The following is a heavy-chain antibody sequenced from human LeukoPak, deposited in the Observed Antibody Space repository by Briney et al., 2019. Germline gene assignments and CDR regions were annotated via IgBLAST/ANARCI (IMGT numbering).Heavy chain of an antibody. D-gene: IGHD2-8*01. Sequence: SETLSLTCAVFGYSISRGYYWGWIRHPPGKGLEWIGNIYHSGSTYYNPPLQSRVTISVDTSKNQFSLKLSAVTAADTAVYFCARVASRVSLEYWGQGKLVTVSS. CDR2: IYHSGST. CDR1: GYSISRGYY. V-gene: IGHV4-38-2*01. J-gene: IGHJ4*02. CDR3: ARVASRVSLEY.